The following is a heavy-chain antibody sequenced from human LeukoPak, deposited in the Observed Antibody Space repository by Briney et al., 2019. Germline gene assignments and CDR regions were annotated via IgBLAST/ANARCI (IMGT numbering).Heavy chain of an antibody. V-gene: IGHV4-4*07. D-gene: IGHD2-2*01. CDR3: ARDRGPYCSSTSCYNWFDP. CDR1: GGSISSYY. J-gene: IGHJ5*02. Sequence: PSETLSLTCTVSGGSISSYYWSWIRRPAGKGLEWIGRIYTSGSTNYNPSLKSRVTMSVDTSKNQFSLKLSSVTAADTAVYYCARDRGPYCSSTSCYNWFDPWGQGTLVTVSS. CDR2: IYTSGST.